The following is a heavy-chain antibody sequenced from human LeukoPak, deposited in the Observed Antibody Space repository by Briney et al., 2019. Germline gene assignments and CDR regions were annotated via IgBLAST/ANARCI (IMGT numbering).Heavy chain of an antibody. V-gene: IGHV1-2*02. D-gene: IGHD2-2*03. CDR1: AYRFTAYP. J-gene: IGHJ1*01. Sequence: GASVKVSCKTSAYRFTAYPLHWERQAPGQGLEWLGWMNPHSGETNNAQKFQGRVTMTRDTSISVAYMQLSSLRSDDTAVYYCARGMDAEAFQNWGQGTLVTVSS. CDR2: MNPHSGET. CDR3: ARGMDAEAFQN.